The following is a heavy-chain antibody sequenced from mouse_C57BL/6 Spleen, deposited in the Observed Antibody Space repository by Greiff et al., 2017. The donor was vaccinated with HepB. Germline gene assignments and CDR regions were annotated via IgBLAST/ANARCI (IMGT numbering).Heavy chain of an antibody. V-gene: IGHV5-4*01. J-gene: IGHJ3*01. CDR3: ARGPEGFAY. Sequence: EVQGVESGGGLVKPGGSLKLSCAASGFTFSSYAMSWVRQTPEKRLEWVATISDGGSYTYYPDNVKGRFTISRDNAKNNLYLQMSHLKSEDTAMYYCARGPEGFAYWGQGTLVTVSA. CDR1: GFTFSSYA. CDR2: ISDGGSYT.